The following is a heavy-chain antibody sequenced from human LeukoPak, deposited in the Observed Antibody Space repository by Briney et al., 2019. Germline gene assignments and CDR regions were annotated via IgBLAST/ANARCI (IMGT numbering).Heavy chain of an antibody. J-gene: IGHJ4*02. D-gene: IGHD3-10*01. Sequence: GGSLRLSCAASGFTFSSYAMHWVRQAPGKGLEWVAVISYDGSNKYYADSVKGRFTISRDNSKNTLYLQMNSLRAEDTAVYYCAKEKVRGVIDDYWGQGTLVTVSS. CDR1: GFTFSSYA. CDR3: AKEKVRGVIDDY. CDR2: ISYDGSNK. V-gene: IGHV3-30-3*01.